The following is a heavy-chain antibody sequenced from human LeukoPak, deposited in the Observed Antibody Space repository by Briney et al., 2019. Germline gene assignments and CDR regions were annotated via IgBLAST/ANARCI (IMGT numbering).Heavy chain of an antibody. CDR1: GFTFDDYT. J-gene: IGHJ4*02. D-gene: IGHD6-13*01. CDR3: AKDRYSSSWYFFDY. Sequence: GGSLRLSCAASGFTFDDYTMHWVRQAPGKGLEWVSGISWNSGSIGYADSVKGRFTISRDNAKNSLYLQMNSLRAEDMALYYCAKDRYSSSWYFFDYWGQGTLVTVSS. V-gene: IGHV3-9*03. CDR2: ISWNSGSI.